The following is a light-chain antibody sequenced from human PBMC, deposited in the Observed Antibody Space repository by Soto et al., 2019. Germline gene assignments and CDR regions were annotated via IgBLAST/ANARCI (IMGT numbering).Light chain of an antibody. V-gene: IGKV1-39*01. CDR1: RSVSTN. Sequence: DIHMTQSPSSLSACVGDTVSITCRASRSVSTNLNWYQQKPGKAPKVLIYAASSLQRGVPSRLSGSGFGTDFTLTISSLEPEDFETYYCQQSYSTRWTFGQGTKV. CDR3: QQSYSTRWT. J-gene: IGKJ1*01. CDR2: AAS.